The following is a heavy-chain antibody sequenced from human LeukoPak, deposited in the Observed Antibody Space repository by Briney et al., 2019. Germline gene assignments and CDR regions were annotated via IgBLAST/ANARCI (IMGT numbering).Heavy chain of an antibody. CDR1: GFTFSDAW. CDR3: AKDRAQQLVLDF. V-gene: IGHV3-23*01. CDR2: IIGSGSST. Sequence: GGSLRLSCAASGFTFSDAWMTWVRQAPGKGLEWVSAIIGSGSSTYYADSVKGRFTISRDNSKNTLFLQMNSLRAEDTAVYYCAKDRAQQLVLDFWGQGTLVTVSS. J-gene: IGHJ4*02. D-gene: IGHD6-13*01.